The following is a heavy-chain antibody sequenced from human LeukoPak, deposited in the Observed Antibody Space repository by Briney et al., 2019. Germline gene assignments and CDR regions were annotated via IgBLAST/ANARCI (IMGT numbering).Heavy chain of an antibody. CDR2: IFHSGST. J-gene: IGHJ4*02. CDR3: ARDLSSGWPYQWSYFDY. CDR1: GGSIGSSNSY. V-gene: IGHV4-39*07. D-gene: IGHD6-19*01. Sequence: SETLSLTCIVSGGSIGSSNSYWGWIRQPPGKGLEWIASIFHSGSTYYNPSLRSRVAISVDTSKNQFSLKLSSVTAADTAVYYCARDLSSGWPYQWSYFDYWGQGTLVTVSS.